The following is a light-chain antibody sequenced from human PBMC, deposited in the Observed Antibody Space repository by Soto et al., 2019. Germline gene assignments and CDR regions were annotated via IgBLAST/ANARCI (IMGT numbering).Light chain of an antibody. Sequence: DIQLTQSPSFLSASVGDRVTITCRASQGTSSYLAWYQQKPGKAPKLLIYAASILQSGVPSRFSGSGSGTTFTLTINSVQPEDFGIYYCQQSHSSPRTFGQGTTV. J-gene: IGKJ1*01. V-gene: IGKV1-9*01. CDR2: AAS. CDR3: QQSHSSPRT. CDR1: QGTSSY.